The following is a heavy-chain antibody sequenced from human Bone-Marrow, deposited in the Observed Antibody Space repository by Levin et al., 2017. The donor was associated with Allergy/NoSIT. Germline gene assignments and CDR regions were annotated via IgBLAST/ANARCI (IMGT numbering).Heavy chain of an antibody. CDR1: GVSINNYF. Sequence: SETLSLTCNVSGVSINNYFWTWIRQPPGKGLEWIGFIYSTATTIYNPSLKSRVTMSIDTYKNQIALKLSFATAADTAVYYCARAGDWESSVWYGTKDYAMDVWRQGTPVTVSS. J-gene: IGHJ6*02. V-gene: IGHV4-59*01. CDR3: ARAGDWESSVWYGTKDYAMDV. CDR2: IYSTATT. D-gene: IGHD6-19*01.